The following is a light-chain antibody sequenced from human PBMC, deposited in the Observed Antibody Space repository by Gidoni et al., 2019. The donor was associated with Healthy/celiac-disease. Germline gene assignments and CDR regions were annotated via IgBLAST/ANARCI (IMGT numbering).Light chain of an antibody. V-gene: IGKV3-11*01. CDR1: QSVSSY. CDR2: DAS. CDR3: QQRSNWAWT. J-gene: IGKJ1*01. Sequence: ELVLTQSPATLSLSPGERATLSCRASQSVSSYLAWYQQKPGPAPRPLIYDASNSATGIPARFSGSGSGTDFTLTISSLEPEDFAVYYCQQRSNWAWTFGQGTKVEIK.